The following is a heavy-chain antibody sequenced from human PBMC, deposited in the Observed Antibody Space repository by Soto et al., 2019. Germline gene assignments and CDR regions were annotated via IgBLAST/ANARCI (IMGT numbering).Heavy chain of an antibody. CDR3: ARGGVDTSAWYGGDY. Sequence: QVQLVQSGAEVKKPGASVKVSCRASGYTFTRYSIIWVRQAPGQKIEWMGWINVGTGRTEYSQRTQGRVTITRDTSARTAYIELNNLCSEDTAVYYCARGGVDTSAWYGGDYWGQGTQVVVSS. D-gene: IGHD6-19*01. V-gene: IGHV1-3*01. CDR1: GYTFTRYS. J-gene: IGHJ4*02. CDR2: INVGTGRT.